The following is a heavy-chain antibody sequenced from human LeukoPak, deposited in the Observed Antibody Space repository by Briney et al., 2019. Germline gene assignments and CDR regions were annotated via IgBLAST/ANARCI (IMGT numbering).Heavy chain of an antibody. CDR3: ARHKYSYVRNFGY. CDR1: GGSFSGYY. D-gene: IGHD5-18*01. CDR2: INHSGST. V-gene: IGHV4-34*01. Sequence: SETLSLTCAVYGGSFSGYYWSWIRQPPGKGLEWIGEINHSGSTNYNPSLKSRVTISVDTSKNQFSLKLSSVTAADTAVYYCARHKYSYVRNFGYWGQGTLVTVSS. J-gene: IGHJ4*02.